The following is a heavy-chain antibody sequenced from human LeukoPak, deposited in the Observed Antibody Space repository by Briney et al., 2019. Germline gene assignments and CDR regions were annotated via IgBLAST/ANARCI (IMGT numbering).Heavy chain of an antibody. Sequence: GSLRLSCAASGFTFSSYGIHWVRQAPGKGLEWVAVIWYDGSNKYYADSVKGRFTISRDNSKNTLYLQMNSLRAEDTAVYYCAKDISSSWSFSYYYYGMVVWGQGTTVTVSS. CDR2: IWYDGSNK. V-gene: IGHV3-30*02. CDR1: GFTFSSYG. D-gene: IGHD6-13*01. CDR3: AKDISSSWSFSYYYYGMVV. J-gene: IGHJ6*02.